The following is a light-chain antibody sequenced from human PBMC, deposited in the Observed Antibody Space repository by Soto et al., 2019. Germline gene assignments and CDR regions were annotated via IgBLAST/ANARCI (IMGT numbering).Light chain of an antibody. CDR1: QSVRSN. CDR3: QHYKNLWG. CDR2: GAS. V-gene: IGKV3-15*01. Sequence: EIVMTQSPATLSVSPGERVTLSCRASQSVRSNLAWYQQKPGQVPRVLIYGASTRAIGIPDRFSGSGSGTEFTLTIRSLQSEDVAVYYCQHYKNLWGFGGGTKVEIK. J-gene: IGKJ4*01.